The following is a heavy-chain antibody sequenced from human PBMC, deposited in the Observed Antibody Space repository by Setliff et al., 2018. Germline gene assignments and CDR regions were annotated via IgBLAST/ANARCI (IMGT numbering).Heavy chain of an antibody. CDR1: GYTFRSYA. CDR3: AKSPPGYYDSSGWHQRNYYMDV. V-gene: IGHV7-4-1*02. J-gene: IGHJ6*03. Sequence: EASVKVSCKASGYTFRSYAMNWVRQAPGQGLEWMGWINTNTGNPTYAQGFTGRFVFSLDTSVSTTYLQISSLKAEDTAVYYCAKSPPGYYDSSGWHQRNYYMDVWGKGTTVTVSS. D-gene: IGHD3-22*01. CDR2: INTNTGNP.